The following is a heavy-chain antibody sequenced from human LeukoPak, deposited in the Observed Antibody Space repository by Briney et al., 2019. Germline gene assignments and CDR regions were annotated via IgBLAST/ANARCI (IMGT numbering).Heavy chain of an antibody. CDR1: GFTFAVYG. J-gene: IGHJ5*02. CDR3: AKSSAAAYNWFDP. V-gene: IGHV3-43*02. Sequence: GGSLRLSCAASGFTFAVYGMHCVRHAPGKGLEWVSLISGDGGTTYYADSVKGRFTISRDNSKNSLYLQMNSLRIEDTALYYCAKSSAAAYNWFDPWGQGTLVTVSS. D-gene: IGHD6-13*01. CDR2: ISGDGGTT.